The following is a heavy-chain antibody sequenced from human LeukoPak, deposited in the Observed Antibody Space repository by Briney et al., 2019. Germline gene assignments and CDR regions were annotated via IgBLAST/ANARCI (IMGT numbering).Heavy chain of an antibody. V-gene: IGHV4-59*01. CDR2: IYHSGST. Sequence: SETLSLTCTVAGGSISSDYWSWVRRPPGKGLEWIGYIYHSGSTNYNPSLKSRVTISVDTSKNQFSLKLSSVTAADTAVYYCARLRGSSWTTYYFDYWGQGTLVTVSS. CDR1: GGSISSDY. CDR3: ARLRGSSWTTYYFDY. J-gene: IGHJ4*02. D-gene: IGHD6-13*01.